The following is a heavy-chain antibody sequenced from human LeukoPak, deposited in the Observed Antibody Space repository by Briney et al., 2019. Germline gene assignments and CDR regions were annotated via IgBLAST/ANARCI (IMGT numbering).Heavy chain of an antibody. V-gene: IGHV4-4*02. CDR3: AGPYGDYALGAFDI. Sequence: PSETLSLTCAVSGGSISSSNWWSWVRQPPGKGLELIGEIYHGGSTNYNPSLKSRVTISVDKSNNQFSLKLSSVTAADTAVYYCAGPYGDYALGAFDIWGQGTMVTVPS. D-gene: IGHD4-17*01. CDR2: IYHGGST. CDR1: GGSISSSNW. J-gene: IGHJ3*02.